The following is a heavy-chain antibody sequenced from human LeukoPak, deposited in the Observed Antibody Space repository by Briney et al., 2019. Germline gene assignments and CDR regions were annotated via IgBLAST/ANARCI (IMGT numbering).Heavy chain of an antibody. V-gene: IGHV1-46*01. CDR3: AREMNEYSYGPLFDY. Sequence: GASVKVSCKASGYTFTRYYMHWVRQAPGQGLEWMGRINPSGGSTTYAEKFQGRVTLTRDTSTSIVYMELSSLRSEDTAVYYCAREMNEYSYGPLFDYWGQGTLATVSS. D-gene: IGHD5-18*01. J-gene: IGHJ4*02. CDR1: GYTFTRYY. CDR2: INPSGGST.